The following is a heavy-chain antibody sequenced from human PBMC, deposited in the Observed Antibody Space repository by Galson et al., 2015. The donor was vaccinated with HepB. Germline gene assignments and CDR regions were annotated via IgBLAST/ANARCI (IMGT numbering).Heavy chain of an antibody. J-gene: IGHJ6*03. CDR1: GYTFTSYG. CDR3: ARDTSHYYYYYYMDV. V-gene: IGHV1-18*01. Sequence: SVKVSCKASGYTFTSYGISWVRQAPGQGLEWMGWISAYNGNTNYAQKLQGRVTMTTDTSTSTAYMELRSLRSDDTAVYYCARDTSHYYYYYYMDVWGKGTTVTVSS. CDR2: ISAYNGNT.